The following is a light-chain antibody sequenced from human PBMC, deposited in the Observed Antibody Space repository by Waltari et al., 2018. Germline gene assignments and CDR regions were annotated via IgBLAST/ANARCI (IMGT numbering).Light chain of an antibody. V-gene: IGLV2-11*01. CDR2: DVS. J-gene: IGLJ2*01. Sequence: QSALTQPRSVSGSPGQSVTISCTGTSSDVGGYNYVSWYQQHPGKAPKLMIYDVSKRPSGVPDRFSGSKSGNMASLTISGLQAEDEADYYCCSYAGSYTFLFGGGTKLTVL. CDR3: CSYAGSYTFL. CDR1: SSDVGGYNY.